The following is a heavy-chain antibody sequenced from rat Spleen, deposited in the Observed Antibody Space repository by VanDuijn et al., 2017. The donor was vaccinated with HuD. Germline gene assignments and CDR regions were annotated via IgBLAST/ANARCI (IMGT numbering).Heavy chain of an antibody. J-gene: IGHJ2*01. CDR1: GFTFSNYG. V-gene: IGHV5-19*01. D-gene: IGHD1-12*02. CDR3: ARHFDYDGTWFDY. Sequence: EVQLVESGGGLGQPGRSLKLSCDASGFTFSNYGMHWILRGPTRGLEWVASINPSGVSTYYRDTVKGRFTISRDNAKSTLYLQMDSLRSEDTASYYCARHFDYDGTWFDYWGQGVMVTVSS. CDR2: INPSGVST.